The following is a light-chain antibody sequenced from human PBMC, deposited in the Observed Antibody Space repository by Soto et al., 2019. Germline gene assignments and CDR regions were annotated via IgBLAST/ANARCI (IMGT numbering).Light chain of an antibody. CDR2: WAS. V-gene: IGKV4-1*01. CDR3: QQYYSTRLT. CDR1: QSVLYSSNNKNY. J-gene: IGKJ2*01. Sequence: DIVMTQSPDSLAVSLGERATINCKSSQSVLYSSNNKNYLAWYQQKPGQPPKLLIYWASTRESGVPDRFSGSGSGTDFTLTISSLQAADVAVYSCQQYYSTRLTFGKGNKLEIK.